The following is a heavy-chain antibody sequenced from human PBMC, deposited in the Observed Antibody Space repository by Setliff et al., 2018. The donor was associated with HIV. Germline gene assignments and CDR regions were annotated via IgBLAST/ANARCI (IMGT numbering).Heavy chain of an antibody. Sequence: GESLKISCKGSGYSFVDFWIGWVRQMPGKGLEWVGFIYPGDSDTRYSPSFRGQVTISADKSTTTAYLDWASLKASDTAMCYCVRYIGAAAGYIDHWGQGTLVTVSS. CDR1: GYSFVDFW. J-gene: IGHJ4*02. CDR3: VRYIGAAAGYIDH. V-gene: IGHV5-51*01. D-gene: IGHD6-25*01. CDR2: IYPGDSDT.